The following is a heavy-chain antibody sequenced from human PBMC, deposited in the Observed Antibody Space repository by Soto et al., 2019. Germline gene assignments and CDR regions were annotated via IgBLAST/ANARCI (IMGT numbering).Heavy chain of an antibody. CDR1: GCSISSYY. Sequence: PSETLSLTCTVSGCSISSYYWSWIRQPPGKGLEWIGYIYYSGSTNYNPSLKSRVTISVDTSKNQFSLKLSSVTAADTAVYYCARQKDTAMVSYYYYYGMDVWGQGTTVTVSS. D-gene: IGHD5-18*01. CDR3: ARQKDTAMVSYYYYYGMDV. V-gene: IGHV4-59*08. J-gene: IGHJ6*02. CDR2: IYYSGST.